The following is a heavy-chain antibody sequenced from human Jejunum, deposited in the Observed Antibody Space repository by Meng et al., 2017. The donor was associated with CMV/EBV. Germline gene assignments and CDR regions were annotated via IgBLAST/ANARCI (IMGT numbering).Heavy chain of an antibody. CDR3: VRGVSPTEWPLEK. V-gene: IGHV4-59*01. J-gene: IGHJ4*02. CDR1: GCSISSYY. CDR2: IHYSKST. Sequence: GSGCSISSYYWSWVRQSPGKGLGWLGYIHYSKSTKYHPSLESRVTMSLDRSRNQFSLRLSSVTAADTAVYFCVRGVSPTEWPLEKWGQGTLVTVSS. D-gene: IGHD3-3*01.